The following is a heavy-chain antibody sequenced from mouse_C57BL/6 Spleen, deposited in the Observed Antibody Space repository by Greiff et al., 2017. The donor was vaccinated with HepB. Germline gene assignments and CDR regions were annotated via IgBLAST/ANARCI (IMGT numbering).Heavy chain of an antibody. V-gene: IGHV1-15*01. Sequence: QVHVKQSGAELVRPGASVTLSCKASGYTFTDYEMHWVKQTPVHGLEWIGAIDPETGGTAYNQKFKGKAILTADKSSSTAYMELRSLTSEDSAVYYCTRRGNTYYRNYVDYWGQGTTLTVSS. D-gene: IGHD2-14*01. CDR1: GYTFTDYE. CDR3: TRRGNTYYRNYVDY. CDR2: IDPETGGT. J-gene: IGHJ2*01.